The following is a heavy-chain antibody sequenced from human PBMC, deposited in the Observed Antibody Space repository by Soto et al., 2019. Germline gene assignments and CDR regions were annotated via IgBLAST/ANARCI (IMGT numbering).Heavy chain of an antibody. CDR2: INAGNGNT. D-gene: IGHD6-6*01. Sequence: ASVKVSCKASGYTFTSYAMHWVRQAPGQRLEWMGWINAGNGNTKYSQKFQGRVTITRDTSASTAYMELSSLRSEDTAVYYCAREGVALVYYYYYYYMDVWGKGTTVTVSS. J-gene: IGHJ6*03. CDR3: AREGVALVYYYYYYYMDV. V-gene: IGHV1-3*01. CDR1: GYTFTSYA.